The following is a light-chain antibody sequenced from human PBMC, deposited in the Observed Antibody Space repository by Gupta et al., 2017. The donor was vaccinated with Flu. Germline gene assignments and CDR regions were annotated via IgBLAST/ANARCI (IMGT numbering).Light chain of an antibody. CDR3: SSKDNSRIGLYF. CDR1: SYNIGIKA. CDR2: IYD. J-gene: IGLJ1*01. Sequence: SYNIGIKAVKGYQQFPETAPNLLIFIYDQQPRLVPNRVSGSKSGSSTSLAISGLQAEEEADYYCSSKDNSRIGLYFFGTGTKVTVL. V-gene: IGLV1-44*01.